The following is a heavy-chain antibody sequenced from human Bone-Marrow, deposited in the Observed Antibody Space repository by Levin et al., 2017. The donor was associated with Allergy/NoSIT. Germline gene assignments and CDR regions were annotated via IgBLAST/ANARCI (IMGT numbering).Heavy chain of an antibody. CDR2: ISGYTGDT. V-gene: IGHV1-18*01. Sequence: ASVKVSCKTSGYSFSSHGLSWVRQAPGQGLEWMGWISGYTGDTNYARKFRGRVTITADDSTTTVNMELSSLRSEDTAVYFCATLEIGSYPLWGQGTLVTVSS. CDR3: ATLEIGSYPL. CDR1: GYSFSSHG. D-gene: IGHD3-3*01. J-gene: IGHJ4*02.